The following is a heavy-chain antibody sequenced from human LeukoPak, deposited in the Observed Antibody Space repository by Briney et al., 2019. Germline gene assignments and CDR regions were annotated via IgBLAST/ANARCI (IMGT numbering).Heavy chain of an antibody. D-gene: IGHD3-10*01. Sequence: GGSLRLSCAASGFTFSSYAMHWVRQAPGKGLEWVAVISYDGSNKYYADSVKGRFTISRDNSKNTLYLQMNSLRAEDTAVYHCARDRFDYYGSGRLNWFDPWGQGTLVTVSS. CDR3: ARDRFDYYGSGRLNWFDP. CDR1: GFTFSSYA. CDR2: ISYDGSNK. V-gene: IGHV3-30*04. J-gene: IGHJ5*02.